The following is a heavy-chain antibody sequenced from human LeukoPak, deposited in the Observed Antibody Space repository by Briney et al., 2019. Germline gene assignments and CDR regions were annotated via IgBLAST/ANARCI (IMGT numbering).Heavy chain of an antibody. D-gene: IGHD6-19*01. V-gene: IGHV1-69*06. Sequence: SVKVSCKASGGTFSSYAISWVRQAPGQGLEWMGGIIPIFGTANYAQKFQGRVTITADKSTSTAYMELSRLRSDDTAMYYCARVREYSSGCYFDSWGQGTLVTVSS. J-gene: IGHJ4*02. CDR1: GGTFSSYA. CDR3: ARVREYSSGCYFDS. CDR2: IIPIFGTA.